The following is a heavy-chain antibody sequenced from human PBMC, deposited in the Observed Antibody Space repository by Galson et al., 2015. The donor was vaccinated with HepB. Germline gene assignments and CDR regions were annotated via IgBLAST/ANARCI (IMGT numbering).Heavy chain of an antibody. V-gene: IGHV4-39*01. CDR3: AGQSGQLLWRY. CDR2: IYYSGST. CDR1: GGSISSSSYY. Sequence: ETLSLTCTVSGGSISSSSYYWGWIRQPPGKGLEWIGSIYYSGSTYYNPSLKSRVTISVDTSKNQFSLKLSSVTAADTVVYYCAGQSGQLLWRYWGQGTLVTVSS. D-gene: IGHD2-2*01. J-gene: IGHJ4*02.